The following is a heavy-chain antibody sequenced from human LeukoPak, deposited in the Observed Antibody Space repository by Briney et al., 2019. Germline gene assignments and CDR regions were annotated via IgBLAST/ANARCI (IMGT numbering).Heavy chain of an antibody. CDR3: TTGDDYGVDY. Sequence: GGSLRLSCTASGFTFGDYGLSWVRQAPGKGLEWVGLIRRNVYGGTTEYAASVKGRFTISRDDSKSIAYLQMNSLKTEDTAVYYCTTGDDYGVDYWGQGTLVTVSS. D-gene: IGHD4-17*01. J-gene: IGHJ4*02. V-gene: IGHV3-49*04. CDR1: GFTFGDYG. CDR2: IRRNVYGGTT.